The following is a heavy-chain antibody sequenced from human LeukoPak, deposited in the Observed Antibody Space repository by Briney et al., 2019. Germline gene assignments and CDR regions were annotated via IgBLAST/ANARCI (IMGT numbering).Heavy chain of an antibody. J-gene: IGHJ4*02. CDR3: AKVRGTYSSGYFFDY. CDR1: GFTFDNYA. D-gene: IGHD6-19*01. CDR2: ISWNSGYI. Sequence: PGRSLRLSCAASGFTFDNYAMHWVRHALGKRLEWLSLISWNSGYIGYADPVKGRFSISRDNAKKSLDLQMNSLRAEDTAFYYCAKVRGTYSSGYFFDYWGQGTLVTVSS. V-gene: IGHV3-9*01.